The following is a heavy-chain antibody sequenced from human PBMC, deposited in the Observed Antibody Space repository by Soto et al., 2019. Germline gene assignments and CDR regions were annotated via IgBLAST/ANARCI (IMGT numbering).Heavy chain of an antibody. CDR2: IKQDGSEE. J-gene: IGHJ5*02. D-gene: IGHD3-3*01. CDR3: ARLYADFWSGFP. CDR1: GFTFSSYW. V-gene: IGHV3-7*01. Sequence: EVQLVESGGNLVQPGGSLRLSGAASGFTFSSYWMSWVRQAPGKGLEWVANIKQDGSEEYYLDSVEGRFASSRDNAKNSLYLQMNSLRADDTAVYYCARLYADFWSGFPWGQGTLVTVSS.